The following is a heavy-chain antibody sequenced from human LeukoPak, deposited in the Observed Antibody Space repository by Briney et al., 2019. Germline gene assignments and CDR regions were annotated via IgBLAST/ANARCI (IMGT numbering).Heavy chain of an antibody. CDR3: AKGGVYGDYYFDY. J-gene: IGHJ4*02. CDR1: GFTFGDYA. CDR2: ISGSGGDT. V-gene: IGHV3-23*01. Sequence: GGSLRLSCTASGFTFGDYAMSWVRRAPGKGLEWVSVISGSGGDTYYADSVKGRFTISGDNSKNTVYLQMNSLRAEDTALYYCAKGGVYGDYYFDYWGQGTLVTVSS. D-gene: IGHD4-17*01.